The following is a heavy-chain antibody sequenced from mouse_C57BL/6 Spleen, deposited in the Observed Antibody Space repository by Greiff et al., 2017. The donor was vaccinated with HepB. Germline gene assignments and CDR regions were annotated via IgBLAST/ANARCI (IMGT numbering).Heavy chain of an antibody. J-gene: IGHJ2*01. V-gene: IGHV1-76*01. CDR3: ARGPLMVDGYYPFDY. Sequence: QVQLKQSGAELVRPGASVKLSCKASGYTFTDYYINWVKQRPGQGLEWIARIYPGSGNTYYNEKFKGKATLTAEKSSSTAYMQLSSLTSEDSAVYFCARGPLMVDGYYPFDYWGQGTTLTVSS. CDR2: IYPGSGNT. CDR1: GYTFTDYY. D-gene: IGHD2-3*01.